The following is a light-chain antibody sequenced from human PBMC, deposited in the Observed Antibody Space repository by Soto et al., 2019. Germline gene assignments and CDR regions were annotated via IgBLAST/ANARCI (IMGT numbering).Light chain of an antibody. CDR3: QQYNNWPPYT. CDR1: QFIRNW. J-gene: IGKJ2*01. V-gene: IGKV1-5*01. CDR2: DAS. Sequence: DLQRTPSPSTMSASVVDRVTITCRASQFIRNWLAWYQQKPGTAPKLLIYDASTLESGVPSRFSGSGSGTDFTLTISSFQSEDFALCFCQQYNNWPPYTLGEGTKVDI.